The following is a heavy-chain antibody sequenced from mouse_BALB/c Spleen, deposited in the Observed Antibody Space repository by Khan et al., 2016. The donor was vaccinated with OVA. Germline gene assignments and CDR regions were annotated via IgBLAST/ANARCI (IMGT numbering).Heavy chain of an antibody. CDR2: ISYSGST. J-gene: IGHJ3*01. Sequence: SGPGLVKPSQSLSLTCTVTGYSITSDYAWNWIRQFPGNKLEWMGYISYSGSTTYNPSLKSRISITRDTSKNQFFLQLNSVTTEDTATYYCARWFTYWGQGTLVTGSA. V-gene: IGHV3-2*02. CDR1: GYSITSDYA. CDR3: ARWFTY.